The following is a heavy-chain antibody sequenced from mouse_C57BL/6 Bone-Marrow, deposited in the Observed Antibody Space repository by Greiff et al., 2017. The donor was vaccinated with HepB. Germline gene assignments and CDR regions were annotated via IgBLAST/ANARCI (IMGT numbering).Heavy chain of an antibody. D-gene: IGHD2-2*01. V-gene: IGHV5-9*01. CDR1: GFTFSSYT. CDR2: ISGGGGNT. Sequence: VQLKESGGGLVKPGGSLKLSCAASGFTFSSYTMSWVRQTPEKRLEWVATISGGGGNTYYPDSVKGRFTISRDNAKNTLYLQMSSLRSEDTALYYCARHYGYDGGLDYWGQGTTLTVSS. J-gene: IGHJ2*01. CDR3: ARHYGYDGGLDY.